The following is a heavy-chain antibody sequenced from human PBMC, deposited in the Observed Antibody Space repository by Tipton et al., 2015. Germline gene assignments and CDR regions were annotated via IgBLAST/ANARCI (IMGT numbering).Heavy chain of an antibody. J-gene: IGHJ4*02. D-gene: IGHD2-21*01. V-gene: IGHV4-39*01. CDR2: VFHSGAT. Sequence: TLSLTCTVSGDHVRRSTYKWAWIRQPPGKGLEWVGNVFHSGATYYNPSVRGPVTISIDTSKHQFSLKLSSVTAADTAVYYCARPLRNLWYYFDYWGQGTLVTVSS. CDR3: ARPLRNLWYYFDY. CDR1: GDHVRRSTYK.